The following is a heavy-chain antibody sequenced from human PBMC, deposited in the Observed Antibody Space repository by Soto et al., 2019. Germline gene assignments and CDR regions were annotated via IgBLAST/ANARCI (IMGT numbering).Heavy chain of an antibody. CDR2: IPYDGSNK. V-gene: IGHV3-30-3*01. CDR3: AKDRAGFGVGIYGMDV. J-gene: IGHJ6*02. CDR1: GFTFSSYA. Sequence: GGSLILSCAASGFTFSSYAMHWVRQAPGKGLEWVAVIPYDGSNKYYADSVKGRFTISRDNSKNTLYLQMNSLRAEDTAVYYCAKDRAGFGVGIYGMDVWGQGTTVTVSS. D-gene: IGHD3-3*01.